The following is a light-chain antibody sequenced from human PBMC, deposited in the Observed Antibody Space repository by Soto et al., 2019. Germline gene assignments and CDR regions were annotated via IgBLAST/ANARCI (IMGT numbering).Light chain of an antibody. J-gene: IGLJ3*02. Sequence: QSVLTQPPSASGTPGQRVTISCSGSSSNIGSRYVYWYQQLPGTAPTLLIYKNGRRPSGVPDRFSGSKSGTSASLAISGLRSEDEADYYCVAWDDNLSGWVFGGGTKVTVL. CDR3: VAWDDNLSGWV. CDR2: KNG. CDR1: SSNIGSRY. V-gene: IGLV1-47*01.